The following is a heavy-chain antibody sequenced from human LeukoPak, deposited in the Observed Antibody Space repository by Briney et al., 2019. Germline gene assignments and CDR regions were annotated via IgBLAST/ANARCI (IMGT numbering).Heavy chain of an antibody. J-gene: IGHJ4*02. D-gene: IGHD6-19*01. CDR1: AGSISDYY. V-gene: IGHV4-59*01. Sequence: PSETLSLTCTVSAGSISDYYWSWIRQPPGKGLEWIGYIYYSGSTHYNPSLKSRVTISVDTSKKQFSLKLTSVTAADTAVYYCARDMGSVAGHDYWGQGTLVTVSS. CDR2: IYYSGST. CDR3: ARDMGSVAGHDY.